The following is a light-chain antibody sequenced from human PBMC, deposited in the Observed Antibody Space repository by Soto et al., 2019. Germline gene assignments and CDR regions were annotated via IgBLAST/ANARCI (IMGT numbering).Light chain of an antibody. J-gene: IGKJ1*01. CDR2: DAS. CDR1: QSVSSY. V-gene: IGKV3-11*01. Sequence: EIVLTQSPATLSLSPGERATLSCRASQSVSSYLAWYQQKPGQAPRLLIYDASTRATGIPARFSGSGSGTDFTLTISSLEPEDFADYYCQQRSNWSWTFGQGTKVEIK. CDR3: QQRSNWSWT.